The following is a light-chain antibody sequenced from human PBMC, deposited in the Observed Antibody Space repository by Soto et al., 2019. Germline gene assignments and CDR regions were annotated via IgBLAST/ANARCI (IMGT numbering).Light chain of an antibody. CDR1: QSISSW. V-gene: IGKV1-5*01. J-gene: IGKJ4*01. Sequence: DIQMTQSPSTLSASVGDRVTITCRASQSISSWLAWYQQKPGNAPKLLIYDASSLESGVPSRFSGSGSGTEFTLTISSLQPDDFATYYCQQYNSPSLTFGGGTKVEIK. CDR2: DAS. CDR3: QQYNSPSLT.